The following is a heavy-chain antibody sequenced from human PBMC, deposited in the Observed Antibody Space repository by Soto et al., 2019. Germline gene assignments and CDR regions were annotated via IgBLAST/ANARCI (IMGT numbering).Heavy chain of an antibody. V-gene: IGHV3-30-3*01. CDR3: ASLSVGIAVAGTPNDAFDI. J-gene: IGHJ3*02. CDR2: ISYDGSNK. Sequence: GGSLRLSCAASGFTFSSYAMHWVRQAPGKGLEWVAVISYDGSNKYYADSVKGRFTISRDNSKNTLYLQMNSLRAEDTAVYYCASLSVGIAVAGTPNDAFDIWGQGTMVTVSS. CDR1: GFTFSSYA. D-gene: IGHD6-19*01.